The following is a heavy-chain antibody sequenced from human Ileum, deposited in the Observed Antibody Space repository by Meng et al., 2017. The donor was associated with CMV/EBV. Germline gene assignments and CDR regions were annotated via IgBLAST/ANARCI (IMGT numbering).Heavy chain of an antibody. Sequence: GGSLRLSCAASGFRFDDHAMHWVRQPPGKGLEWVAGISWNSGSIGYVDSVKGRFTISRDNAKNSLYLQINSLRAEDTALYYCVKRGLGIITAALDYWGQGTLVTVSS. CDR2: ISWNSGSI. D-gene: IGHD2-2*01. J-gene: IGHJ4*02. CDR1: GFRFDDHA. CDR3: VKRGLGIITAALDY. V-gene: IGHV3-9*01.